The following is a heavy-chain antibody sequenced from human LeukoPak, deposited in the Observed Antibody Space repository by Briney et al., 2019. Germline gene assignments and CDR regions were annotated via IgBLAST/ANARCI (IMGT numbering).Heavy chain of an antibody. CDR3: ARLGYYGSGSYYPNWFDP. J-gene: IGHJ5*02. V-gene: IGHV4-59*01. D-gene: IGHD3-10*01. CDR1: GGSMSSYY. CDR2: IYYSGST. Sequence: TSETLCLTCTVSGGSMSSYYWSWIRQPPGKGLEWIGYIYYSGSTNYNPSLKSRVTISVDTSKNQFSLKLSSVTAADTAVYYCARLGYYGSGSYYPNWFDPWGQGTLVTVSS.